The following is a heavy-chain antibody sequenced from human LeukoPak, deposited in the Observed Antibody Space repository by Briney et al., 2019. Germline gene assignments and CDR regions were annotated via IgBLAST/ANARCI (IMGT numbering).Heavy chain of an antibody. Sequence: GGSLRLSCAASGFTFSSYGMHWVRQAPGKGLEWVGDIWYDGSNKYYADSVKGRFTISRDNSKNTLYLQMNSLRAEDTAVYYCARGNVAIPFDYWGQGTLVTVSS. D-gene: IGHD2-2*02. V-gene: IGHV3-33*01. CDR1: GFTFSSYG. CDR3: ARGNVAIPFDY. CDR2: IWYDGSNK. J-gene: IGHJ4*02.